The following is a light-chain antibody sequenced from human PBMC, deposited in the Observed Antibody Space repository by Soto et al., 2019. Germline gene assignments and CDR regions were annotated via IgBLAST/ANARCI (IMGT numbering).Light chain of an antibody. CDR1: SSNIGSNT. CDR3: AAWDDSLSGPV. CDR2: SYN. J-gene: IGLJ1*01. V-gene: IGLV1-44*01. Sequence: QSVLTQPPSASGTPGQRVTISCSGSSSNIGSNTVNWYQQLPGTAPKLLIYSYNQRPSGVPDRFSGSKPGPSASLAISGLQPDDEADYYCAAWDDSLSGPVFGPGTKVTVL.